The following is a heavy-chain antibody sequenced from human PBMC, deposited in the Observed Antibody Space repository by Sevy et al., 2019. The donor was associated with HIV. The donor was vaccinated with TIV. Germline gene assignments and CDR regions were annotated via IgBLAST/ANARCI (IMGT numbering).Heavy chain of an antibody. J-gene: IGHJ4*02. D-gene: IGHD3-3*01. CDR1: GGSVSSGSYY. CDR3: ASGYDFPVDY. CDR2: IYYSGST. Sequence: TLSLTCTVSGGSVSSGSYYWSWIRQPPGKGLEWIGYIYYSGSTNYNPSLKSRVTISVDTSKNQFSLKLSSVTAADTAVYYCASGYDFPVDYWGQGTLVTVSS. V-gene: IGHV4-61*01.